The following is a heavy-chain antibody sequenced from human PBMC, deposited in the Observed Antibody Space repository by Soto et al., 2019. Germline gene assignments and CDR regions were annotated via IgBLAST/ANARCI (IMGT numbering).Heavy chain of an antibody. V-gene: IGHV1-2*02. CDR1: GYTFTGYY. CDR3: ASALYDFWSGYSQQIWFDP. Sequence: QVQLVQSGAEVKKPGASVKVSCKASGYTFTGYYMHWVRQAPGQGLEWMGWINPNSGGTNYAQKFQGRVTMTRYTSISPAYMELSRLRSDDTAVYYCASALYDFWSGYSQQIWFDPWGQGTLVTVSS. J-gene: IGHJ5*02. D-gene: IGHD3-3*01. CDR2: INPNSGGT.